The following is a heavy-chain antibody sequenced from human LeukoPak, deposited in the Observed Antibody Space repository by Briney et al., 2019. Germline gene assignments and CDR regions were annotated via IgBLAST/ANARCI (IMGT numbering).Heavy chain of an antibody. CDR1: GYTFTSYA. CDR3: ARHQSPPNNYYYYYYMDV. J-gene: IGHJ6*03. CDR2: INTNTGYP. V-gene: IGHV7-4-1*02. Sequence: ASVKVSCKASGYTFTSYAMNWVRQAPGQGLEWMGWINTNTGYPTYAQGFTGRFVFSLDTSVSTAYLQISSLKAEDTAVYYCARHQSPPNNYYYYYYMDVWGKGTTVTVSS.